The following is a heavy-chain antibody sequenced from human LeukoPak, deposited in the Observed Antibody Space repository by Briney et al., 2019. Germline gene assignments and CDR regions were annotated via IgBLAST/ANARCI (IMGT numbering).Heavy chain of an antibody. CDR2: INHSGST. V-gene: IGHV4-59*08. Sequence: SETLSLTCTVSGGSSSSYFWSWIRQPPGKGLEWIGEINHSGSTNYNPSLKSRVTISVDTSKNQFSLKLSSVTAADTAVYYCAGQRYYFDYWGQGTLVTVSS. CDR1: GGSSSSYF. J-gene: IGHJ4*02. CDR3: AGQRYYFDY.